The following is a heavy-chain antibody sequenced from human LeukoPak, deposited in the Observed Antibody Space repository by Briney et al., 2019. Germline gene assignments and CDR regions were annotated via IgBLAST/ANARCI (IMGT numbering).Heavy chain of an antibody. V-gene: IGHV4-59*08. CDR1: GCSISRYY. J-gene: IGHJ6*02. CDR2: IYYSGST. Sequence: SETLSLTCTVTGCSISRYYRSWLRQPPGRGLEWIGYIYYSGSTNYNPSLKSRVTISVDTSKNQFSPKLSSVTAADTAVYYCAGHAGLYYFYYGMDVWGQGTTVTVSS. D-gene: IGHD3-10*01. CDR3: AGHAGLYYFYYGMDV.